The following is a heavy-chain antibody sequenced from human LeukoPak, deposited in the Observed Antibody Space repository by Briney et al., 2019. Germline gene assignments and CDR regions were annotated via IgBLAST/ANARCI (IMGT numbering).Heavy chain of an antibody. D-gene: IGHD3-22*01. CDR2: LSNSGGSGGTT. CDR3: AKAMSTDHYDSKGFYRVDFDS. J-gene: IGHJ4*02. CDR1: GFTFSTYA. V-gene: IGHV3-23*01. Sequence: GGSLRLSCAASGFTFSTYAMSWVRQAPGKGLKWVSALSNSGGSGGTTYFADSVKGRFSISRDNSKSTLYLQLSSLTAEDTAVYYCAKAMSTDHYDSKGFYRVDFDSWGQGTLVTVSS.